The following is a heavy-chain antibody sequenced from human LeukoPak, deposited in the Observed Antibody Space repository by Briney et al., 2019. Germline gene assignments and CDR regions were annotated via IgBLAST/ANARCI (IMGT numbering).Heavy chain of an antibody. Sequence: SETLSLTCAVYGGSFSGYYWSWIRQPPGKGLEWIGEINHSGSTNYNPSLKSRVTISVDTSKNQFSLKLSSVTAADTAVYYCAGCYDGGSRPNGMDVWGQGTTVTVSS. CDR3: AGCYDGGSRPNGMDV. V-gene: IGHV4-34*01. CDR1: GGSFSGYY. CDR2: INHSGST. D-gene: IGHD3-10*01. J-gene: IGHJ6*02.